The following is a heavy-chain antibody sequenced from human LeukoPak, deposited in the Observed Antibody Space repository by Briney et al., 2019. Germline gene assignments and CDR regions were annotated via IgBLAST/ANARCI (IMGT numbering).Heavy chain of an antibody. D-gene: IGHD3-22*01. V-gene: IGHV1-69*04. CDR3: ARDRGYYYDSSGYYNAFDI. J-gene: IGHJ3*02. CDR2: IIPIFGIA. Sequence: GASVKISCKASGGTFSSYAISWVRQAPGQGLEWMGRIIPIFGIANYAQKFQGRVTITADKSTSTAYMELSSLRSEDTAVYYCARDRGYYYDSSGYYNAFDIWGQGTMVTVSS. CDR1: GGTFSSYA.